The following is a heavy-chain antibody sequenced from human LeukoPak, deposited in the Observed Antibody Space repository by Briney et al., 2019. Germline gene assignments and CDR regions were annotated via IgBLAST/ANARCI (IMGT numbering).Heavy chain of an antibody. CDR3: AKGVAGTFDY. CDR2: ISSSRGYI. V-gene: IGHV3-21*01. D-gene: IGHD6-19*01. J-gene: IGHJ4*02. Sequence: GGSLRLSCAASGFTFSSYSMSWVRQAPGKGLEWVSSISSSRGYIYYADSVKGRFTISRDNSKNTLYLQMNSLRAEDTAVYYCAKGVAGTFDYWGQGTLVTVSS. CDR1: GFTFSSYS.